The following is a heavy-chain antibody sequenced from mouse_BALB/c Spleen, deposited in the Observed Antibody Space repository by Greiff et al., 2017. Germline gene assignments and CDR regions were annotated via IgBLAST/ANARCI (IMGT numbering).Heavy chain of an antibody. Sequence: VQLKESGTVLARPGASVKMSCKASGYTFTSYWMHWVKQRPGQGLEWIGAIYPGNSDTSYNQKFKGKAKLTAVTSTSTAYMELSSLTNEDSAVYYCTRSNGNQDWFAYWGQGTLVTVSA. CDR3: TRSNGNQDWFAY. CDR2: IYPGNSDT. D-gene: IGHD2-1*01. V-gene: IGHV1-5*01. CDR1: GYTFTSYW. J-gene: IGHJ3*01.